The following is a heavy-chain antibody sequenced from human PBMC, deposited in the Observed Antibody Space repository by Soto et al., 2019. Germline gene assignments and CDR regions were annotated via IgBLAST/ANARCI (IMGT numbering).Heavy chain of an antibody. V-gene: IGHV4-31*03. CDR2: IYYSGST. D-gene: IGHD3-10*01. J-gene: IGHJ5*01. CDR1: GGSISSGGYY. Sequence: PSETLSLTCTVSGGSISSGGYYWSWIRQHPGKGLEWIGYIYYSGSTYYNPSLKSRVTISVDTSKNQFSLKLSSVTAADTAVYYCARDRGVRGVQASPRWFHSWGQGTLVTV. CDR3: ARDRGVRGVQASPRWFHS.